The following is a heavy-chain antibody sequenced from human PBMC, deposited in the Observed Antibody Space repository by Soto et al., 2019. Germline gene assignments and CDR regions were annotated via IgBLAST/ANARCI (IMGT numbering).Heavy chain of an antibody. J-gene: IGHJ5*02. CDR1: GGSISSYY. V-gene: IGHV4-59*01. CDR2: IYYSGST. CDR3: ARQLYYDFWSGYYSPSQNWFDP. D-gene: IGHD3-3*01. Sequence: SETLSLTCTVSGGSISSYYWSWIRQPPGKGLEWIGYIYYSGSTNYNPSLKSRVTISVDTSKNQFSLKLSSVTAADTAVYYCARQLYYDFWSGYYSPSQNWFDPWGQGTLVTVSS.